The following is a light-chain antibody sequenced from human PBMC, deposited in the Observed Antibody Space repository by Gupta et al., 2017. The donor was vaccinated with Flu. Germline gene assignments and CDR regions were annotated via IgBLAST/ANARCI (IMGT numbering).Light chain of an antibody. CDR1: QSVDNY. J-gene: IGKJ5*01. CDR3: QQRSYGPPEIT. Sequence: EIVLTQSPATLSLSPGERATLSCRASQSVDNYLAWYQQKPGQAPRLLIYDASNRATGIPARFSGSGAGTDFTLTISSREPEDSAVYYCQQRSYGPPEITFGQGTRLEIK. V-gene: IGKV3-11*01. CDR2: DAS.